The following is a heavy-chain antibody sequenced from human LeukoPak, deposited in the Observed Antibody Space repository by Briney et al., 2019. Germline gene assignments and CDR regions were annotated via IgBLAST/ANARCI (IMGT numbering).Heavy chain of an antibody. CDR2: IKDDGSQK. Sequence: GGSLRLSCAASGFTFRSYCMSWVRQAPGKGLEWVANIKDDGSQKNYVDSVKGRFTISRDNAKNSLSLQVNSLRDEDTALYYCARDIPGAASAFDVWGQGTLVTVSS. D-gene: IGHD2-2*01. CDR3: ARDIPGAASAFDV. J-gene: IGHJ3*01. CDR1: GFTFRSYC. V-gene: IGHV3-7*01.